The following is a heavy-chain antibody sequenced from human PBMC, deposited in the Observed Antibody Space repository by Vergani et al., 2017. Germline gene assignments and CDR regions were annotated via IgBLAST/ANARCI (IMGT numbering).Heavy chain of an antibody. Sequence: EVHLRESGGGLGEPGGSLRLSCVGSGLTFSNTWMNWVRQAPGRGLEWVGRIQSQLDGRTSEYAAAVKGRFIISRDDSQTTLYLQMNNLKMEDTARYYCTTLMFRGVAQHWGQGAQVTVSS. J-gene: IGHJ4*02. V-gene: IGHV3-15*01. D-gene: IGHD3-10*01. CDR3: TTLMFRGVAQH. CDR1: GLTFSNTW. CDR2: IQSQLDGRTS.